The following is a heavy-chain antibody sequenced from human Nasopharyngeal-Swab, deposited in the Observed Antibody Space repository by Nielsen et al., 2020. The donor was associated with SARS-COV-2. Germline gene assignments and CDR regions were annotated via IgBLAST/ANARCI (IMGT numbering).Heavy chain of an antibody. Sequence: SGPTLVKPTQTLTLTCTFSGFSLSTSGMCVNWIRQPPGKALEWLALIDWGDDKYYSTPLKTRLTISKDSSKDEVVLTMTNMDPVDTATYYCARSGDCSGGRCNDAFDIWGQGTMVTVSS. J-gene: IGHJ3*02. CDR3: ARSGDCSGGRCNDAFDI. CDR2: IDWGDDK. CDR1: GFSLSTSGMC. V-gene: IGHV2-70*01. D-gene: IGHD2-15*01.